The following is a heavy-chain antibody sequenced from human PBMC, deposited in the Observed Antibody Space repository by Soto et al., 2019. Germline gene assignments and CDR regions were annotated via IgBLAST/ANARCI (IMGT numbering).Heavy chain of an antibody. Sequence: QVQLQESGPGLVKPSETLSPTCAVSGDSISSPNWWSWYRQSPGKGLELIGEMFASGSSNYNPSLDGRVTISLDTSKNHFSLKLTSLTAADTAIYYCAREGFDHRPDYWGQGIPVSVSS. J-gene: IGHJ4*02. CDR1: GDSISSPNW. CDR2: MFASGSS. V-gene: IGHV4-4*02. CDR3: AREGFDHRPDY.